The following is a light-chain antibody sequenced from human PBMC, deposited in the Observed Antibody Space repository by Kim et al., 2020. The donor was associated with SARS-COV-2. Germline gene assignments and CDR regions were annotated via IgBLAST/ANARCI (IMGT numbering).Light chain of an antibody. CDR1: SLRSYY. J-gene: IGLJ2*01. CDR2: GKN. Sequence: SSELTQDPAVSVALGQTVRITCQGDSLRSYYASWFQQKPGQAPVLVIYGKNNRPSGIPDRFSGSISGNTASLTITGAQAEDEADYYCNSRDSNTNMIFGGGTKVTVL. V-gene: IGLV3-19*01. CDR3: NSRDSNTNMI.